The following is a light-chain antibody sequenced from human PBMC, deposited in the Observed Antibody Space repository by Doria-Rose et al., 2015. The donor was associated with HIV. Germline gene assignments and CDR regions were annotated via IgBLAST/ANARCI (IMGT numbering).Light chain of an antibody. CDR1: QSLLHRNGYNY. Sequence: VVTQPPLSLPVTPGEPASISCRSSQSLLHRNGYNYLDWYLQKPGQSPHLLIYLGSNRASGVPDRVSGSGSGTDFTLKISRVEAEDVGVYYCMQALQTPYTFGQGTKLEIK. CDR3: MQALQTPYT. V-gene: IGKV2-28*01. J-gene: IGKJ2*01. CDR2: LGS.